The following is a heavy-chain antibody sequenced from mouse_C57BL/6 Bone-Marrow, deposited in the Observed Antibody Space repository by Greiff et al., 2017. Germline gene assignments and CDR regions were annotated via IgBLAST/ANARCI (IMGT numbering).Heavy chain of an antibody. Sequence: EVQLQQSGAELVRPGASVKLSCTASGFNIKDDYMHWVKQRPEQGLEWIGWIDPENGDTDYASKFQGKATITADTSSTTAYLQLSIRTSEDTAVYYCTPYLYSPFDYWGQGTTRTVSS. D-gene: IGHD2-12*01. CDR3: TPYLYSPFDY. J-gene: IGHJ2*01. CDR2: IDPENGDT. V-gene: IGHV14-4*01. CDR1: GFNIKDDY.